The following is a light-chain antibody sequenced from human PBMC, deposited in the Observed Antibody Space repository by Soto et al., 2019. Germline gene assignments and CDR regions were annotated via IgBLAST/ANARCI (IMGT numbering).Light chain of an antibody. CDR3: QQHSNWPWT. CDR2: DAS. V-gene: IGKV3-11*01. CDR1: QSVRTYLSY. Sequence: EIVWTQSPPTLCLSPGERATLSRTGTQSVRTYLSYLAWYQQKPGQAPRLLIYDASNRATGIPARFSGSGSGTDFTLTISSLEPEDFAVYYCQQHSNWPWTFGQGTKVDIK. J-gene: IGKJ1*01.